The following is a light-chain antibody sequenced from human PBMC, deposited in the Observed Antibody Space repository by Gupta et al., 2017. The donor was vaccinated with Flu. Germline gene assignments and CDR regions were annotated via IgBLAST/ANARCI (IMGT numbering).Light chain of an antibody. CDR3: QGGDSSSDWV. Sequence: YVLTQPASVSVAPGQTATITCGGNDIGTKSVHWYQQKPGQAPVLVVYDNSDRPSGIPERFSGSITGNTATLAISRVEAGEEADYYCQGGDSSSDWVFGGGTKLTVL. CDR1: DIGTKS. CDR2: DNS. J-gene: IGLJ3*02. V-gene: IGLV3-21*02.